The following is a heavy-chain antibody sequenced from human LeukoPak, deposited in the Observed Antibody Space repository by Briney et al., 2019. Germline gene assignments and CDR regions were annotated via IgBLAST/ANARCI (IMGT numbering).Heavy chain of an antibody. CDR1: GGSISSYY. CDR3: AREYDPTIFGVVPLYHFDY. J-gene: IGHJ4*02. CDR2: IYYSGST. D-gene: IGHD3-3*01. Sequence: SETLSLTCTVSGGSISSYYWSWIRQPPGKGLEWIGYIYYSGSTNYNPSLKSRVTISVDTSKNQFSLKLSSVTAADTAVYYCAREYDPTIFGVVPLYHFDYWGQGTLVTVSS. V-gene: IGHV4-59*01.